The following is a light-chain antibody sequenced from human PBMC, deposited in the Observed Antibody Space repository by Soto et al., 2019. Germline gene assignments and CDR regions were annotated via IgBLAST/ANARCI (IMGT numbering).Light chain of an antibody. CDR2: DAS. V-gene: IGKV1D-13*01. CDR3: QQFNNYPQT. Sequence: AIQLTQSPSSLSASVGARVTITCRASQGISSALAWYQQKPGKAPKLLIYDASSLESGVPSRFSGSGSGTDFTLTISTLQPEDFATYYCQQFNNYPQTVGQGTKVDIK. CDR1: QGISSA. J-gene: IGKJ1*01.